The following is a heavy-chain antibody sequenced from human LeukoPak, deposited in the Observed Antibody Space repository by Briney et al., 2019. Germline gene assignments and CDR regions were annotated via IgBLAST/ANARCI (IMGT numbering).Heavy chain of an antibody. CDR2: IYPGDSDT. Sequence: GESLKISCKGSGYSFTSYWIVWVRQMPGKGLEWMGIIYPGDSDTRYSPSFQGQVTISADKSIRTAYLQWSSLQASDTAMYYCARLGGEGSAQIPQKRGQYYYYMDVWGKGTTVTISS. D-gene: IGHD3-10*01. CDR1: GYSFTSYW. CDR3: ARLGGEGSAQIPQKRGQYYYYMDV. V-gene: IGHV5-51*01. J-gene: IGHJ6*03.